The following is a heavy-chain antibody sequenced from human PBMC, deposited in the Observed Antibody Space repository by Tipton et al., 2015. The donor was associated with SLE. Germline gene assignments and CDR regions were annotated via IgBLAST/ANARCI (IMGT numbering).Heavy chain of an antibody. CDR2: IYYSGST. V-gene: IGHV4-39*07. J-gene: IGHJ3*02. CDR3: ARPPGAIQGRAFDI. D-gene: IGHD2-21*01. CDR1: GGSISSSSYY. Sequence: TLSLTCTVSGGSISSSSYYWGWIRQPPGKGLEWIGSIYYSGSTYYNPSLKSRVTISVDRSKNQFSLKLSSVTAADTAVYYCARPPGAIQGRAFDIWGQGTMVTVSS.